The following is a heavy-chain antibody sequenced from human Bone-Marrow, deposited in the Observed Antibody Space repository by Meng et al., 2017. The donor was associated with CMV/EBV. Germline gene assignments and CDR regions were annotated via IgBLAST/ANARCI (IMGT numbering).Heavy chain of an antibody. D-gene: IGHD3-3*01. CDR3: ARDTYYDFWSGYFPLEY. J-gene: IGHJ4*02. CDR2: INPNSGGT. V-gene: IGHV1-2*02. Sequence: YTFTGYYMHWVRQAPGQELEWMGWINPNSGGTNYAQKFQGRVTMTRDTSISTAYMELSRLRSDDTAVYYCARDTYYDFWSGYFPLEYWGQGTLVTVS. CDR1: YTFTGYY.